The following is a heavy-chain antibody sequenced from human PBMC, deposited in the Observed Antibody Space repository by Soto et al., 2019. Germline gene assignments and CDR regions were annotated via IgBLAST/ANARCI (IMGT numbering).Heavy chain of an antibody. Sequence: ASVNVSCKASGYSLSDYFMQWVRQAPGQGLEWMGWINPNRGGTHYSPKFQGRVTLTRDTSINTAYMELNRLRSEDTAVYFCTREGVVNGTDGAGNDPFDISGQGTKVTVSS. D-gene: IGHD3-10*01. CDR2: INPNRGGT. J-gene: IGHJ3*02. CDR3: TREGVVNGTDGAGNDPFDI. CDR1: GYSLSDYF. V-gene: IGHV1-2*02.